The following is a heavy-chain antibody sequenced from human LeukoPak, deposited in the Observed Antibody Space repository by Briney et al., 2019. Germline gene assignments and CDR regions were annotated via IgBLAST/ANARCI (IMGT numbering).Heavy chain of an antibody. Sequence: GSLRLSCAASGFTFSSYSMNWVRQAPGKGLEWVSSISSSSSYIYYADSVKGRFTISRDNAMNSLYLQMNSLRAEDTAVYYCARVGKPGTGYGMDVWGQGTTVTVSS. CDR3: ARVGKPGTGYGMDV. CDR1: GFTFSSYS. D-gene: IGHD2-8*02. V-gene: IGHV3-21*01. CDR2: ISSSSSYI. J-gene: IGHJ6*02.